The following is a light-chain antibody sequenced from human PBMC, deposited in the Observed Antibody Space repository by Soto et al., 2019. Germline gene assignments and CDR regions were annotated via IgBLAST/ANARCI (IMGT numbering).Light chain of an antibody. V-gene: IGLV1-40*01. CDR3: QSYDSSVSGSI. J-gene: IGLJ2*01. CDR2: DNT. Sequence: QAVVTQPPSVSGAPGQRVTISCTGSSSNIGARYDVHWYQQLPGTAPKLLIYDNTNRPSGVPDRFSGSKSGTSASLAITGLQAEDEADYYCQSYDSSVSGSIFGGGTQLTVL. CDR1: SSNIGARYD.